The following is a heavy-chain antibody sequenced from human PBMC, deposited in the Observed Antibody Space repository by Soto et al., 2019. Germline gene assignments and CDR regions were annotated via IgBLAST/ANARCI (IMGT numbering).Heavy chain of an antibody. J-gene: IGHJ5*02. Sequence: SETLSLTCTVSGGSITSSSYYWGWIRQPPGKGLEWIGSIYYSGSTYYNPSLKSRVTISVDTSKNQFSLKLSSVAAADTAVYYCATQEVGGTYVYTFDPWGQGTLVTVSS. D-gene: IGHD1-26*01. V-gene: IGHV4-39*01. CDR2: IYYSGST. CDR3: ATQEVGGTYVYTFDP. CDR1: GGSITSSSYY.